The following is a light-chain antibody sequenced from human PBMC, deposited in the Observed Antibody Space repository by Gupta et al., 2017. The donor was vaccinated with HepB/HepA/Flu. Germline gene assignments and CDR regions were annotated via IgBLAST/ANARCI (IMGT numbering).Light chain of an antibody. V-gene: IGLV2-8*01. CDR1: SSDIGAYNL. CDR2: DVF. J-gene: IGLJ1*01. CDR3: FSYAGNDKGV. Sequence: QSAPTQPPSASGSPGQSVTISCTGTSSDIGAYNLVSWYQQHPGKAPKLIIYDVFQRPSGVPDRCSGSKSGNTESLTVSGLQAEDEADYDCFSYAGNDKGVFGGGTKVTVL.